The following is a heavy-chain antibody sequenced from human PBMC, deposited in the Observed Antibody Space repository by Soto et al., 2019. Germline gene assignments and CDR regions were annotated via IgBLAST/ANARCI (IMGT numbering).Heavy chain of an antibody. CDR2: IWYDGSNK. CDR3: ARESSGGYFDWLLYYYYGMDV. V-gene: IGHV3-33*01. Sequence: PGGSLRLSCAASGFTFSSYGMHWVRQAPGKGLEWVAVIWYDGSNKYYADSVKGRFTISRDNSKNTLYLQMNSLRAEDTAVYYCARESSGGYFDWLLYYYYGMDVWGQGTTVTVSS. CDR1: GFTFSSYG. D-gene: IGHD3-9*01. J-gene: IGHJ6*02.